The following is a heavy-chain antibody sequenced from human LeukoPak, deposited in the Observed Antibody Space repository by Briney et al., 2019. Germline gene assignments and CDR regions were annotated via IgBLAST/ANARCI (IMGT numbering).Heavy chain of an antibody. CDR1: GFTFSSYA. Sequence: GGSLRLSCAASGFTFSSYAMHWVRQAPGKGLEWVAVISYNGSNKYYADSVKGRFTISRDNSNNTLFLQLNSLTPDDTAMYYCTKGAHLSGFPADWFDPWGPGTLVIVSS. D-gene: IGHD3-22*01. CDR2: ISYNGSNK. V-gene: IGHV3-30-3*01. J-gene: IGHJ5*02. CDR3: TKGAHLSGFPADWFDP.